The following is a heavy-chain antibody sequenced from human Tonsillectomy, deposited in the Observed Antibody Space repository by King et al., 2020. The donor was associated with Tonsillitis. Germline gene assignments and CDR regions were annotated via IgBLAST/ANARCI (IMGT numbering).Heavy chain of an antibody. CDR2: INSDGTST. Sequence: VQLVESGGGLVQPGGSLRLSCAASGFTLNNYWTYWVRQESGKGLVWVSRINSDGTSTTYADSVKGRFTVSRDNAKNTLYLQMNSLRAEDTAVYYCVRNYECTGGSCYEQDGMDVWGQGTTVTVSS. CDR1: GFTLNNYW. CDR3: VRNYECTGGSCYEQDGMDV. D-gene: IGHD2-15*01. V-gene: IGHV3-74*01. J-gene: IGHJ6*02.